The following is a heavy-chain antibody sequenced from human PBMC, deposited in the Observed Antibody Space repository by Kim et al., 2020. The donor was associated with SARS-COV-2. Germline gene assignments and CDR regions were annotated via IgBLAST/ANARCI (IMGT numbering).Heavy chain of an antibody. CDR1: GFTFSSYW. CDR2: INSDGSST. D-gene: IGHD3-22*01. V-gene: IGHV3-74*01. J-gene: IGHJ6*02. CDR3: ARDPAYYYDSSGYFVGWYYYYGMDV. Sequence: GGSLRLSCAASGFTFSSYWMHWVRQAPGKGLVWVSRINSDGSSTSYADSVKGRFTISRDNAKNTLYLQMNSLRAEDTAVYYYARDPAYYYDSSGYFVGWYYYYGMDVWGQGTTVTVSS.